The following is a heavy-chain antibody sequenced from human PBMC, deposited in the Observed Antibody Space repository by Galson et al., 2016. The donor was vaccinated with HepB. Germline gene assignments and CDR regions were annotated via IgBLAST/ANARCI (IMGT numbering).Heavy chain of an antibody. Sequence: QSGAEVKKPGESLKISCKASGYSFISYWIAWVRQVPGKGLEWMGIIYPGDSEIRYSPSFQGQVTISADMSISTAYLQLSSLKASDTAIYYCARPVDYFYYMDVWGKGTTVTVSS. D-gene: IGHD2-21*01. CDR3: ARPVDYFYYMDV. CDR2: IYPGDSEI. J-gene: IGHJ6*03. CDR1: GYSFISYW. V-gene: IGHV5-51*01.